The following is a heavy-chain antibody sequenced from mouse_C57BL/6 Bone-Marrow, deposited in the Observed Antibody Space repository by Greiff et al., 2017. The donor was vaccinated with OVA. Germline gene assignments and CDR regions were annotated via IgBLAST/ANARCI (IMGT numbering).Heavy chain of an antibody. Sequence: QVQLKQPGTELVKPGASVKLSCKASGYTFTSYWMHWVKQRPGQGLEWIGNINPSNGGTNYNEKFKGKATLTADKSSSTAYMELRSLTSEDSAVYFCARRGGSSRDYWGQGTTLTVSS. V-gene: IGHV1-53*01. D-gene: IGHD1-1*01. J-gene: IGHJ2*01. CDR1: GYTFTSYW. CDR3: ARRGGSSRDY. CDR2: INPSNGGT.